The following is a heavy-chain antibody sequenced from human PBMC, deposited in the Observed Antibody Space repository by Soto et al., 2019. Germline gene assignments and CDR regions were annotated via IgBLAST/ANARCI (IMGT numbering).Heavy chain of an antibody. CDR3: ARVSWREKYGMDV. CDR1: GFTFSDSY. J-gene: IGHJ6*02. Sequence: QVQLVESGGGLVKPGGSLRLSCAASGFTFSDSYMSWIRQGPGKGLEWISYITFSGNTVYYADSLKGRFTISRDNAKNSLYLQMNRLRAEDTAVYYCARVSWREKYGMDVWGQGTTVTVSS. CDR2: ITFSGNTV. V-gene: IGHV3-11*01.